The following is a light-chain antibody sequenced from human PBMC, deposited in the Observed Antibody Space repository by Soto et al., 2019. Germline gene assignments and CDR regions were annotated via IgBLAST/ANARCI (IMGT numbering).Light chain of an antibody. CDR2: EVS. J-gene: IGLJ1*01. V-gene: IGLV2-14*01. Sequence: QSAPTQPASVSGSPGQSVAISCTGTSSDVDAYNYISWYQQHPGKAPKLLLSEVSNRPSGVSDRFSGSKSGNTASLTISGLQAEDEADYYCSSLTTSFTDAFGSGTKATVL. CDR3: SSLTTSFTDA. CDR1: SSDVDAYNY.